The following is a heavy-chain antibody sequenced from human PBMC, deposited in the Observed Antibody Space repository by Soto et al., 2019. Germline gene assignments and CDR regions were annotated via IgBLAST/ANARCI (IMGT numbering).Heavy chain of an antibody. CDR3: ARDSAYRSGNSVNDYVDS. J-gene: IGHJ4*01. V-gene: IGHV3-7*01. CDR1: GFTFSSYS. Sequence: PGGSLRLSCAASGFTFSSYSMNWVRQAPGKGLEWLVTIRFDASEKKYVDSVKGRSTMSSDNAKNSLYLQMESLRAEDKAVYYCARDSAYRSGNSVNDYVDSWGHGTLVTVSS. D-gene: IGHD3-16*02. CDR2: IRFDASEK.